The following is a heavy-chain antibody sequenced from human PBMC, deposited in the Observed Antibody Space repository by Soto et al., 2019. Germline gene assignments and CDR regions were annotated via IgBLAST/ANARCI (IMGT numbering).Heavy chain of an antibody. CDR2: VYYTGST. D-gene: IGHD1-1*01. CDR1: GGSINSDEYY. Sequence: QVLLQESGPGLVKPSQTLSLTCSVSGGSINSDEYYWSWIRQPPGGGLEWIGHVYYTGSTSYSPSLESRLTISVYTSKNQFSLRLNSVSAADTAVYYCARDRSNSPDRFDSWGQGTLVTVSS. CDR3: ARDRSNSPDRFDS. V-gene: IGHV4-30-4*01. J-gene: IGHJ4*02.